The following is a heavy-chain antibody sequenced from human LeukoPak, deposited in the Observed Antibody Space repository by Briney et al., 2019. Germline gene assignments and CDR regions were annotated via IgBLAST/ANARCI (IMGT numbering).Heavy chain of an antibody. J-gene: IGHJ4*02. Sequence: QPGGSLRLSCAASGFTVSSSYMSWVRQAPGKGLEWVSSIYDGGTTHHADSLKGRFTISRDNAKNSLYLQMNSLRAEDTAVYYCARGDLVWFGKSRFDYWGQGSLVTVSS. CDR2: IYDGGTT. D-gene: IGHD3-10*01. CDR1: GFTVSSSY. V-gene: IGHV3-66*01. CDR3: ARGDLVWFGKSRFDY.